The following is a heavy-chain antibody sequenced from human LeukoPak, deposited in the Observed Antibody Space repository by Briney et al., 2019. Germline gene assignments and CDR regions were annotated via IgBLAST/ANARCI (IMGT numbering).Heavy chain of an antibody. J-gene: IGHJ4*02. CDR1: GFTLSNYW. V-gene: IGHV3-74*01. Sequence: GGSLRLSCKASGFTLSNYWMHWVRQAPGKGLMWISRINTDGSGPTYADSVKGRFTISRDNAKNTLYVQMTDLRADDTGIYYCARMLYGDFYPDYWGRGTLVTVSS. CDR3: ARMLYGDFYPDY. CDR2: INTDGSGP. D-gene: IGHD4-17*01.